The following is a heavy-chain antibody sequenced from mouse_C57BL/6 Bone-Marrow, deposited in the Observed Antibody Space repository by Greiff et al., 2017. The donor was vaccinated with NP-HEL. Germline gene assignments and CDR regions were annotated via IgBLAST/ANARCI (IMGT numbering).Heavy chain of an antibody. CDR1: GYSFTSYW. D-gene: IGHD3-2*02. Sequence: VQLQQSGTELVKPGASVKLSCKASGYSFTSYWMHWVKQRPGPGLEWSGNINPSNGGTNYNEQFKSKATLTVDKSSSTAYLQLSSLTSEDSAVDYCVRDSGYAYDYWGQGTTLTVSA. CDR3: VRDSGYAYDY. CDR2: INPSNGGT. V-gene: IGHV1-53*01. J-gene: IGHJ2*01.